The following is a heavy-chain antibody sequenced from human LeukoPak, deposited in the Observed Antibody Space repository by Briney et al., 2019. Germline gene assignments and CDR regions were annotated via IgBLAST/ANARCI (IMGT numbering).Heavy chain of an antibody. CDR1: GFTFSSYA. D-gene: IGHD3-3*01. J-gene: IGHJ4*02. V-gene: IGHV3-23*01. CDR2: ISGSGGST. CDR3: AKTTILWNYFDY. Sequence: GGSLRLSCAASGFTFSSYAMSWVRQAPGKGLEWVSAISGSGGSTYYADSAKGRFTTSRDNSKNTLYLQMNSLRAEDTAVYYCAKTTILWNYFDYWGQGTLVTVSS.